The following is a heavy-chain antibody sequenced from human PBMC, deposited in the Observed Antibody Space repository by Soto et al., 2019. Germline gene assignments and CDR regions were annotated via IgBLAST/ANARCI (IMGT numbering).Heavy chain of an antibody. CDR1: GFTFSSYA. J-gene: IGHJ3*02. CDR2: ISYDGSNK. CDR3: GKGDAFDI. Sequence: QVQLVESGGGVVQHGRSLRLSCAASGFTFSSYAMHWVRQAPGKGLEWVAVISYDGSNKYYADSVKGRFTISRDNSKNTLYLQMNSLRAEDTAVYYCGKGDAFDIWGQGTMVTVSS. V-gene: IGHV3-30-3*01.